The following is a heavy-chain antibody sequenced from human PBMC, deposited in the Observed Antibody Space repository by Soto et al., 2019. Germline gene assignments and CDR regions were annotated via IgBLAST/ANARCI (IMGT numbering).Heavy chain of an antibody. CDR2: VYHTGRT. CDR3: ARDFAYFDY. J-gene: IGHJ4*02. V-gene: IGHV4-61*01. Sequence: LXLTCTVSGGSFKSGSYSWSWIRQPPGKGLEWIGYVYHTGRTSYNPSLKSRVSISMDTSKNQFSLNLDSVTAADTAVYFCARDFAYFDYWGQGTLVTVSS. CDR1: GGSFKSGSYS. D-gene: IGHD3-3*01.